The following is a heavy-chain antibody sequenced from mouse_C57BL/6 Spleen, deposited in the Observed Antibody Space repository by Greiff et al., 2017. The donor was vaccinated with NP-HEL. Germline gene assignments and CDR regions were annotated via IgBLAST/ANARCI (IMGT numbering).Heavy chain of an antibody. D-gene: IGHD1-1*01. CDR1: GYTFTSYW. CDR3: ARSTVVHWYFDV. J-gene: IGHJ1*03. V-gene: IGHV1-72*01. CDR2: IDPNSGGT. Sequence: QVQLQQSGAELVKPGASVKLSCKASGYTFTSYWMHWVKQRPGRGLEWIGRIDPNSGGTKYNEKFKSKATLTVDKPSSTAYMQLSRLTSADSAVYYCARSTVVHWYFDVWGTGTTVTVSS.